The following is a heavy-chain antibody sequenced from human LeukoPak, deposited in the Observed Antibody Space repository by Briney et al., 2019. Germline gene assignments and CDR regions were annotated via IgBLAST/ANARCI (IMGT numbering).Heavy chain of an antibody. Sequence: SETLSLTCSVSGGSISSYYWSWIRQPPGKGLEWIGYIYNSGSTNYNPSLKSRVTISVDTSKNQFSLKLSSVTAADTAVYYCASQDMDYWGQGTLVTVSS. J-gene: IGHJ4*02. CDR2: IYNSGST. CDR3: ASQDMDY. V-gene: IGHV4-59*12. CDR1: GGSISSYY.